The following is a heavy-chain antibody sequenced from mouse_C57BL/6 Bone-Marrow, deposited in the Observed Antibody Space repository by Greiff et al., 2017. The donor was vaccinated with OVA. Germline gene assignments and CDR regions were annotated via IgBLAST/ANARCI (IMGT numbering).Heavy chain of an antibody. Sequence: QVQLQQPGAELVKPGASVKLSCKASGYTFTSYWMQWVKQRPGQGLEWIGEIDPSDGYTNYNQKFKGKATLTVDTSSSTAYMQLSSLTSEDSAVYDCARGWLLPYYFDYWGQGTTLTVSS. CDR1: GYTFTSYW. V-gene: IGHV1-50*01. CDR2: IDPSDGYT. J-gene: IGHJ2*01. D-gene: IGHD2-3*01. CDR3: ARGWLLPYYFDY.